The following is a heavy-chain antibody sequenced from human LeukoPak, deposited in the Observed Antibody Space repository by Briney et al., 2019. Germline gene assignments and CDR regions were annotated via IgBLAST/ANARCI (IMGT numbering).Heavy chain of an antibody. V-gene: IGHV3-23*01. J-gene: IGHJ4*02. CDR2: NSGSGGST. CDR3: AKAGSSGWSSSGGDY. Sequence: PGGSLRLSCAASGFTFNNFAMSWVRQAPGKGLEWVSTNSGSGGSTFYADSVKGRFPISRDNSKNTLFLQMNSLRVEDTAIYYCAKAGSSGWSSSGGDYWGQGSLVTVSS. CDR1: GFTFNNFA. D-gene: IGHD6-19*01.